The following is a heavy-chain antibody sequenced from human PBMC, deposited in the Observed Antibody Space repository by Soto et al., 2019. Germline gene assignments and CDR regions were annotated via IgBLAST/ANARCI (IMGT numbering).Heavy chain of an antibody. D-gene: IGHD2-2*01. CDR3: ARGSLASMSAFDV. J-gene: IGHJ3*01. V-gene: IGHV4-31*11. Sequence: SETLSLTCAVSGASISSGSYYWIWIRQHPGKGPEWIGYIYYSGSTSYNPSLKSRVTVSQDTSNNQVPLRLSSVTAADTAVYFCARGSLASMSAFDVWGQGTMVTVSS. CDR2: IYYSGST. CDR1: GASISSGSYY.